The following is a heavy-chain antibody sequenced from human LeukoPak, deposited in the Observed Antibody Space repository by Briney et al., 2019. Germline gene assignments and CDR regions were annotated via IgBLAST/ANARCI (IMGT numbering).Heavy chain of an antibody. CDR2: ISGSGGST. CDR1: GFTFSNYA. D-gene: IGHD6-13*01. CDR3: AKEEGVAAAEQLDY. V-gene: IGHV3-23*01. Sequence: GGSLRLSCAASGFTFSNYAMSWVRQAPGKGLEWVSAISGSGGSTYYADSVKGRFTISRVNSKNTLYLQMNSLRAEDTAVYYCAKEEGVAAAEQLDYWGQGTLVTVSS. J-gene: IGHJ4*02.